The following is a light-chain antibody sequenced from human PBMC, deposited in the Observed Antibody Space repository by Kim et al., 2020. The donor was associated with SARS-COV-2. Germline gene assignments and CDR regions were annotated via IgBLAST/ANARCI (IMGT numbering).Light chain of an antibody. CDR3: SSYAIGSTLEGV. CDR2: DVT. CDR1: NSDRGGHNY. V-gene: IGLV2-14*03. J-gene: IGLJ2*01. Sequence: SITISCTGTNSDRGGHNYISWYQQHPGQAPKLIIYDVTHRPSGVSDRFSGSKSDNTASLTISGLQTADEADYYCSSYAIGSTLEGVFGGGTKLTVL.